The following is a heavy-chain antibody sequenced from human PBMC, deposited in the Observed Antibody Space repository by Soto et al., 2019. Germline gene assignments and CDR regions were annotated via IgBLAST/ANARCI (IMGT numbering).Heavy chain of an antibody. CDR1: GFTFSHYS. CDR3: ARDVDY. Sequence: EVQLVESGGGLVQPGGSLRLSCAASGFTFSHYSMNWVRQAPGKGLEWVSYISSSSYTMNYADSVQGRFTISRDNAKNSLDLQMNSLRDEDTAVYYCARDVDYWGQGTLVTVSS. V-gene: IGHV3-48*02. CDR2: ISSSSYTM. J-gene: IGHJ4*02.